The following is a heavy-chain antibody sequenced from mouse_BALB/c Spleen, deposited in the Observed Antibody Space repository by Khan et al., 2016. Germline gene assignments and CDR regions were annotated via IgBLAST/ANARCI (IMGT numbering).Heavy chain of an antibody. V-gene: IGHV3-2*02. CDR1: GYSITSEYA. CDR3: ARSLLLRRDFFDY. J-gene: IGHJ2*01. CDR2: ISYSGVT. Sequence: EVQLQESGPGLVKPSQSLSLTCTVTGYSITSEYAWNWIRQFPGNKLEWMGYISYSGVTSYNPSLKSRFSITRDTSKNQFFLQLNSVTTEDTATYYCARSLLLRRDFFDYWGQGTTLTVSS. D-gene: IGHD1-1*01.